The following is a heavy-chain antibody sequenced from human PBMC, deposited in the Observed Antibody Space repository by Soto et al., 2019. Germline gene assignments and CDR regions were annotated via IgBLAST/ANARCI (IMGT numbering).Heavy chain of an antibody. J-gene: IGHJ5*02. Sequence: QVQLVQSGAEVKKPGASVKVSCKASVYTFNGISWVRQAPGQGLEWMGWISAYSGNTNYAQKFQGRVTMTTDTSTSTAYMELRSLRSDDTAVYYCATSWERRLDPWGQGTLVTVSS. D-gene: IGHD1-26*01. CDR1: VYTFNG. CDR2: ISAYSGNT. V-gene: IGHV1-18*01. CDR3: ATSWERRLDP.